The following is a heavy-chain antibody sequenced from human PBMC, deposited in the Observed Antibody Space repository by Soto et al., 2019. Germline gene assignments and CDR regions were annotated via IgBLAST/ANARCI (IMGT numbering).Heavy chain of an antibody. J-gene: IGHJ4*02. CDR1: GFTFSSYS. D-gene: IGHD1-26*01. CDR2: ISSSSSYI. Sequence: GGSLRLSCAASGFTFSSYSMNWVRQAPGKGLEWVSSISSSSSYIYYADSVKGRFTISRDNAKNSLYLQMNSLRAEDTAVYYCARGTSSGSYYFDYWGQGTLVTVSS. V-gene: IGHV3-21*01. CDR3: ARGTSSGSYYFDY.